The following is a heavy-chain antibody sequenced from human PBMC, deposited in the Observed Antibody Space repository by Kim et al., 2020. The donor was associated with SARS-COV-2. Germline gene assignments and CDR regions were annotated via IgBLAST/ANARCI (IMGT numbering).Heavy chain of an antibody. D-gene: IGHD2-2*01. CDR1: GFTFSSYG. CDR3: ARNRYCSNTSCDDAFDI. V-gene: IGHV3-33*01. J-gene: IGHJ3*02. Sequence: GGSLIHSCAASGFTFSSYGMHWVRQAPGKGLEWVAVIWYDGSNKYYADSVKGRFTISRDNSKNTLYLQMNSLRAEDTAVYYCARNRYCSNTSCDDAFDIWGQGTIVTVSS. CDR2: IWYDGSNK.